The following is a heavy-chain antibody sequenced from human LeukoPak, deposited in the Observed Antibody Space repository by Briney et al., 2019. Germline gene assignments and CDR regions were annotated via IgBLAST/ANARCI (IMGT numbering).Heavy chain of an antibody. CDR2: VLHTGST. CDR1: GYSLTNHY. Sequence: SETLSLTCAVHGYSLTNHYWIWIRQPPGKGLEWIAEVLHTGSTKYNPSFKSRVTISVDTSKNQFFLNLTSVTAADTAVYYCARGPAAVHPWGQGILVTVSS. D-gene: IGHD6-13*01. CDR3: ARGPAAVHP. J-gene: IGHJ5*02. V-gene: IGHV4-34*12.